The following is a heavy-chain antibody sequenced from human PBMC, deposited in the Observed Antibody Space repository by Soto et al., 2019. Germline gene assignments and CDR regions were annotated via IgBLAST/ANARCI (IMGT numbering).Heavy chain of an antibody. CDR2: IIPIFGTA. Sequence: ASVKVSCKASGGTFSSYAISWVRQAPGQGLEWMGGIIPIFGTANYAQKFQGRVTITADESTSTAYMELSSLRSEDTAVYYCARGFNDFWSGSHLGYYYGMDVWGQGTTVTVSS. D-gene: IGHD3-3*01. J-gene: IGHJ6*02. CDR3: ARGFNDFWSGSHLGYYYGMDV. V-gene: IGHV1-69*13. CDR1: GGTFSSYA.